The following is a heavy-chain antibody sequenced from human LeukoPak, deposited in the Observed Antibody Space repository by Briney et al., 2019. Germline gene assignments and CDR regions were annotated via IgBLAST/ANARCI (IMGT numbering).Heavy chain of an antibody. Sequence: PGGSLRLSCAASGFTFSSYAMHWVRQAPGKGLEWVAVISYDGSNKYYADSVKGRFTISRDNSKNTLYLQMNSLRAEDTAVYYCAKDHAHDYYDSSGYEDLDYWAREPWSPSPQ. D-gene: IGHD3-22*01. V-gene: IGHV3-30*04. CDR2: ISYDGSNK. CDR1: GFTFSSYA. CDR3: AKDHAHDYYDSSGYEDLDY. J-gene: IGHJ4*02.